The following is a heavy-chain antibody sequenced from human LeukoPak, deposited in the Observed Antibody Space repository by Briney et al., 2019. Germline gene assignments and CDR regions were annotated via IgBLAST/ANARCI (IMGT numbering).Heavy chain of an antibody. J-gene: IGHJ4*02. CDR2: ISSSGSYI. CDR1: GFTFMDYS. Sequence: GGSLRLSCAASGFTFMDYSMNWVSQAPAKGLEWVSSISSSGSYIYYADSVKGRFTISIDNANDSLYLQMNSLRAEDTAVYYCVRDSWLVTARPHFDYWGQGTLVTVSS. V-gene: IGHV3-21*01. CDR3: VRDSWLVTARPHFDY. D-gene: IGHD2-21*02.